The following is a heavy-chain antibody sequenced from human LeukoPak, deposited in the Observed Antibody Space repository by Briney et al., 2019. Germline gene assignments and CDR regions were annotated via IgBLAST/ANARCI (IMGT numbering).Heavy chain of an antibody. V-gene: IGHV3-48*01. Sequence: GGSLRLSCAASGFTFSSYSMNWVRQAPGKGLEWVSYISSSSSTIYYADSVQGRFTISRDNAKNSLYLQMNSLRAEDTAVYYCARDGGGTVTPGYYGMDVWGQGTTVTVSS. CDR1: GFTFSSYS. D-gene: IGHD4-11*01. CDR2: ISSSSSTI. J-gene: IGHJ6*02. CDR3: ARDGGGTVTPGYYGMDV.